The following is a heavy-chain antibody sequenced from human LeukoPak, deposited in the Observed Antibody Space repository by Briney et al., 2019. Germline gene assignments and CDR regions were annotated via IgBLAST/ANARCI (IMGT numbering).Heavy chain of an antibody. CDR3: ARPGSSHDAFDI. J-gene: IGHJ3*02. CDR1: GFTFSSYA. CDR2: ISGSGGST. V-gene: IGHV3-23*01. Sequence: GGSLRLSCAASGFTFSSYAMSWVRQAPGKGLEWVSAISGSGGSTYYADSVKGRFTISRDNSKNTLYLQMNSLRAEDTAVYYCARPGSSHDAFDIWGQGTMVTVSS.